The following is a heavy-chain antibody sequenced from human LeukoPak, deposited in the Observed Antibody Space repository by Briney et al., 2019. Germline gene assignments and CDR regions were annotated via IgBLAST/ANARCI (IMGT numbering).Heavy chain of an antibody. J-gene: IGHJ4*02. V-gene: IGHV4-34*01. Sequence: PSETLSLTCAVYGGXFSGYYCSWIRQPPGKGLEWIGEINHSGSTNYNPSLKSRVTISVDTSKNQFSLKLSSVTAADTAVYYCASDENSSGRGSADYWGQGTLVTVSS. CDR1: GGXFSGYY. CDR2: INHSGST. CDR3: ASDENSSGRGSADY. D-gene: IGHD6-19*01.